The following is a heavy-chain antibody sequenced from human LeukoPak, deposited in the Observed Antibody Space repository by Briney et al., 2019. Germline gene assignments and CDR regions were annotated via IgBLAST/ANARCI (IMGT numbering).Heavy chain of an antibody. V-gene: IGHV3-30*04. CDR1: GFTFSNYA. CDR2: ISYDGSNK. CDR3: ARDSGFSGTQRGEY. Sequence: GGSLRLSCAASGFTFSNYAMHWVRQASGKGLEWVTVISYDGSNKYYADSVKGRFTISRDNSKNTLYLQMNSLRAEDTAVYYCARDSGFSGTQRGEYWGQGTLVTVSS. D-gene: IGHD2/OR15-2a*01. J-gene: IGHJ4*02.